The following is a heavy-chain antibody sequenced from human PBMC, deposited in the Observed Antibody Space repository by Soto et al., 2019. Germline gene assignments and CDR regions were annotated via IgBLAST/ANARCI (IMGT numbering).Heavy chain of an antibody. Sequence: GGSLRLSCVASGFTFSNYAMSWVRQAPGKGLECVSTINTSGVNRHYADSVKGRFSVSRDNAKNSLYLQMNSLRAEDTALYYCAKDAYYDVLTGYYPRSYFDYWGQGTLVTVSS. CDR1: GFTFSNYA. CDR3: AKDAYYDVLTGYYPRSYFDY. D-gene: IGHD3-9*01. J-gene: IGHJ4*02. CDR2: INTSGVNR. V-gene: IGHV3-23*01.